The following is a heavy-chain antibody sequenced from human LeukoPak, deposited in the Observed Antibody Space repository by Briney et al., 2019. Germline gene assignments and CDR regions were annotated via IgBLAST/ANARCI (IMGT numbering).Heavy chain of an antibody. V-gene: IGHV5-51*01. CDR2: IYPGDSDT. Sequence: GESLKISCKGSGYSFTSHWIGWVRQMPGKGLEWMGIIYPGDSDTRYSPSFQGQVTISADKSISTAYLQWSSLKASDTAMYYCARHVGMDYYDSGSYSLGWFDPWGQGTLVTVSS. J-gene: IGHJ5*02. D-gene: IGHD3-10*01. CDR1: GYSFTSHW. CDR3: ARHVGMDYYDSGSYSLGWFDP.